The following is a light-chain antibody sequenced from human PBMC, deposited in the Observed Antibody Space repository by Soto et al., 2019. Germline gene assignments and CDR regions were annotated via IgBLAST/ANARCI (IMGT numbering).Light chain of an antibody. Sequence: DIEMTQSPSTLPASIGDRVTITCRASQSINYWLAWYQQKPGKVPKLLIYDASTLESGVPSRFSGSGSGTEFTLTISSLEPEDFAVYYCQQRSNWPPTFGQGTKVEIK. J-gene: IGKJ1*01. V-gene: IGKV1-5*01. CDR1: QSINYW. CDR3: QQRSNWPPT. CDR2: DAS.